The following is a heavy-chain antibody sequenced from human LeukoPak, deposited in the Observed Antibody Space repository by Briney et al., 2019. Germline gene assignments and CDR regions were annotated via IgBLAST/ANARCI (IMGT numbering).Heavy chain of an antibody. CDR3: ARGLDAAAGLANFDY. Sequence: GASVKVSCKASGYTFTDYYIHWVRQAPGQGLEWMGWINCYNGNTNYAQKSEGRLTLTTDTATSSVYMELRNLRSDDTAVYYCARGLDAAAGLANFDYWGQGTLVTVSS. CDR2: INCYNGNT. J-gene: IGHJ4*02. CDR1: GYTFTDYY. V-gene: IGHV1-18*04. D-gene: IGHD6-25*01.